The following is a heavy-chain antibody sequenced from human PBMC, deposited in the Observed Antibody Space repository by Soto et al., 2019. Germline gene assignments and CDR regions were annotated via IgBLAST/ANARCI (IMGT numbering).Heavy chain of an antibody. V-gene: IGHV3-23*01. D-gene: IGHD2-15*01. CDR3: AKDPLGYCSGGSCYDVNY. CDR2: ISGSGGST. J-gene: IGHJ4*02. Sequence: GGSLGLSCAASGFTFSSYAMSWVRQAPGKGLEWVSAISGSGGSTYYADSVKGRFTISRDNSKNTLYLQMNSLRAEDTAVYYCAKDPLGYCSGGSCYDVNYWGQGTLVTVSS. CDR1: GFTFSSYA.